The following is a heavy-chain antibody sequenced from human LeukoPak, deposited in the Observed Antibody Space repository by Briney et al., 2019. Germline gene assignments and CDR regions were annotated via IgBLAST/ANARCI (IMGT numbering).Heavy chain of an antibody. CDR2: INPSGGST. D-gene: IGHD5-18*01. CDR1: GCTFTSYY. Sequence: ASVKVSCKASGCTFTSYYMHWVRQAPGQGLEWMGIINPSGGSTSYAQKFQGRVTMTRDTSTSTVYMELSSLRSEDTAVYYCARTSYGSGSNGAFDIWGQGTMVTVSS. V-gene: IGHV1-46*01. J-gene: IGHJ3*02. CDR3: ARTSYGSGSNGAFDI.